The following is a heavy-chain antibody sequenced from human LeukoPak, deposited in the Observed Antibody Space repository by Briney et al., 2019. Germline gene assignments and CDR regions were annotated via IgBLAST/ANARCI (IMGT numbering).Heavy chain of an antibody. CDR3: ARDGSSTSDGFDY. Sequence: GRSLRLSCAASGFTFSNYAMHWVRQAPGKGLEWVAVISYDGSNKYYADSVKGRFTISRDNSKNTLYLQTNSRRAEDTAVYYCARDGSSTSDGFDYWGQGTLVTVSS. CDR1: GFTFSNYA. CDR2: ISYDGSNK. J-gene: IGHJ4*02. V-gene: IGHV3-30*14. D-gene: IGHD2-2*01.